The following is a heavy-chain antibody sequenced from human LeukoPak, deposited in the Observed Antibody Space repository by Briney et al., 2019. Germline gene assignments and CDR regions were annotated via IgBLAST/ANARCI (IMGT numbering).Heavy chain of an antibody. CDR2: IYGGGST. CDR3: AKRGVVIRVILVGFHKEAYYFDS. J-gene: IGHJ4*02. CDR1: GFSVTSNY. Sequence: GGSLRLSCAVSGFSVTSNYMTWVRQAPGKGLEWVSIIYGGGSTNYADSVKGRFTISRDNPKNTLYLQMNSLRAEDTAVYFCAKRGVVIRVILVGFHKEAYYFDSWGQGALVTVSS. D-gene: IGHD3-22*01. V-gene: IGHV3-53*01.